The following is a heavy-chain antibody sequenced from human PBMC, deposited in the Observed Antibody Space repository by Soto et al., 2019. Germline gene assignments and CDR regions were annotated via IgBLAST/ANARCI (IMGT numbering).Heavy chain of an antibody. J-gene: IGHJ4*02. CDR1: GFSLSTSGVG. CDR2: IHWNDTN. Sequence: QITLKESGPPLVKPTQTLTLTCTFSGFSLSTSGVGVGCVRQPPGKALEWLAVIHWNDTNHYTSSLKTRLTVTKDITKNQDVVTMTNMDPVDTGTYYCIHRRVNGGMDHWGPGILVTVSS. CDR3: IHRRVNGGMDH. V-gene: IGHV2-5*01.